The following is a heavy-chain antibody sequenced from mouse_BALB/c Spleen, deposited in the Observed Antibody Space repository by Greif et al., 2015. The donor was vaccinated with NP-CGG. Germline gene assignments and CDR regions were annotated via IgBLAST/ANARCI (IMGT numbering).Heavy chain of an antibody. V-gene: IGHV5-9-3*01. CDR2: ISSGGSYT. CDR1: GFTFSSYA. J-gene: IGHJ2*01. D-gene: IGHD2-1*01. Sequence: EVHLVESGGGLVKPGGSLKLSCAASGFTFSSYAMSWVRQTPEKRLEWVATISSGGSYTYYPDSVKGRFTISRDNAKNTLYLQMSSLRSEDTAMYYCARNGNYFDYWGQGTTLTVSS. CDR3: ARNGNYFDY.